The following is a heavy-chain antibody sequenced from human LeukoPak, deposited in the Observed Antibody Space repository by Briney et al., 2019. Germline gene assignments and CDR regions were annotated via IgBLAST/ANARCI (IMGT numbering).Heavy chain of an antibody. Sequence: GGSLRLSCAASGFTFSSYGMSWVRQAPGKGLEWVSAISGSGGSTYYADSVKGRFTISRDNSKNTLYLQMSSLRAEDTAVYYCAKPIAGYYGYYFDYWGQGTLVTVSS. CDR1: GFTFSSYG. CDR2: ISGSGGST. D-gene: IGHD3-9*01. CDR3: AKPIAGYYGYYFDY. J-gene: IGHJ4*02. V-gene: IGHV3-23*01.